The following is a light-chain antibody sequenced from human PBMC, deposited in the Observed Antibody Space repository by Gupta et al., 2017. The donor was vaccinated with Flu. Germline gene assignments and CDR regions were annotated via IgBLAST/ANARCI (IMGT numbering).Light chain of an antibody. V-gene: IGKV1-39*01. CDR1: QSISSY. J-gene: IGKJ3*01. Sequence: DIQMTQSPSSLSASVGDRVTITCRASQSISSYLNWYQQKPGKAPKLLSYAEASLQSGVTSRVSGSGXGTDFTXTIISLKTEDFATCECQQSYRFFGXGTKVDIK. CDR2: AEA. CDR3: QQSYRF.